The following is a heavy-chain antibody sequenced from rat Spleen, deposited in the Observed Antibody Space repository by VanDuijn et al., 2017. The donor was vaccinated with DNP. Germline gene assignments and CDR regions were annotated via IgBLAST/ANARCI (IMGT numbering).Heavy chain of an antibody. CDR3: VRGHPPRGFDY. CDR2: ISYSGST. D-gene: IGHD3-8*01. J-gene: IGHJ2*01. CDR1: GYSITTNH. V-gene: IGHV3-1*01. Sequence: EVQLQESGPGLVKPSQSLSLTCSVTGYSITTNHWGWVRKFPGNKMEWIGHISYSGSTGYNPSLKSRISITRDTSKNHFFLQLNSVTTEDTATYYSVRGHPPRGFDYWGQGVMVTVSS.